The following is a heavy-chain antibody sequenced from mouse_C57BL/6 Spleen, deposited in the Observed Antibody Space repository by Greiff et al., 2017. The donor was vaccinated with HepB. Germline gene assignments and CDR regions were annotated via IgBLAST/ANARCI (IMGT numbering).Heavy chain of an antibody. D-gene: IGHD2-5*01. CDR3: TTGSNYAWFAD. CDR1: GFNIKDDY. V-gene: IGHV14-4*01. Sequence: EVQLQESGAELVRPGASVQLSCTASGFNIKDDYMHWVKQRPEQGLEWIGWIDPENGDTEYASKFQGKATITADTSSNTAYLQLSSLTSEDTAVYYCTTGSNYAWFADWGQGTLVTVSA. CDR2: IDPENGDT. J-gene: IGHJ3*01.